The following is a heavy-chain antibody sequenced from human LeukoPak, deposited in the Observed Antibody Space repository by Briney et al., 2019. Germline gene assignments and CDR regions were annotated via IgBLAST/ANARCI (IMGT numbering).Heavy chain of an antibody. Sequence: PGGSLRLSCAASGFTFSSYGMHWVRQAPGKGLEWVAVISYDGSNKYYADSVKGRFTISRDNSKNTLYLQMNSLRAEDTAVYYCARVIYSSGWYEWERREYYFDYWGQGTLVTVSS. CDR3: ARVIYSSGWYEWERREYYFDY. CDR2: ISYDGSNK. V-gene: IGHV3-30*03. J-gene: IGHJ4*02. CDR1: GFTFSSYG. D-gene: IGHD6-19*01.